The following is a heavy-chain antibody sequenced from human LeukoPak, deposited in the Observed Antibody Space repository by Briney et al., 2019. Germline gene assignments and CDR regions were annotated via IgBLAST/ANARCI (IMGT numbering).Heavy chain of an antibody. CDR1: GGTFSSYA. D-gene: IGHD3-22*01. Sequence: SVKVSCKASGGTFSSYAISWVRQAPGQGLEWMGGIIPIFGTANYAQKFQGRVTITADESTSTAYMELSSLRSEDTAVYYCAGTTYYYDSSGYFDYWGQGTLVTVSS. CDR2: IIPIFGTA. CDR3: AGTTYYYDSSGYFDY. V-gene: IGHV1-69*13. J-gene: IGHJ4*02.